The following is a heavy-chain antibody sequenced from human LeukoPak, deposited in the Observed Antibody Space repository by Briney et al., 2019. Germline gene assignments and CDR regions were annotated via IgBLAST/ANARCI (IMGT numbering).Heavy chain of an antibody. D-gene: IGHD6-13*01. V-gene: IGHV3-30*02. J-gene: IGHJ2*01. CDR1: GFTFSPSG. CDR2: ITSDGSGQ. Sequence: GGSLRLSCAASGFTFSPSGMHWVRQAPGKGPECAAFITSDGSGQYYADSVKGRFTISRDNSKDTLFLQMNSLRVEDTAVYYCAKGLGKAGASNTWYFDLWGRGTLVTVSS. CDR3: AKGLGKAGASNTWYFDL.